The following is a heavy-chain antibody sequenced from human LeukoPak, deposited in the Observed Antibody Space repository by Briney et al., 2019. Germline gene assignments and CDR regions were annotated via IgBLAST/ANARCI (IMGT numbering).Heavy chain of an antibody. CDR1: GYTFSSYG. Sequence: ASVKVSCKASGYTFSSYGISWVRQAPGQGLEWMGLISAYGNTNYAQNLQGRVTMTTDTSTSTAYMELRSLRSGDTAVYYCARGIIGYYFDYWGQGTLVTVSS. V-gene: IGHV1-18*01. CDR2: ISAYGNT. CDR3: ARGIIGYYFDY. J-gene: IGHJ4*02. D-gene: IGHD2-15*01.